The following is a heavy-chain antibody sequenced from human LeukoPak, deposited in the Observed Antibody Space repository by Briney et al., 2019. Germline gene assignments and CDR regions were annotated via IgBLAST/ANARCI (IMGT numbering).Heavy chain of an antibody. Sequence: GGSLRLSCAASGFTFSSYGMHWVRQAPGKGLEWVAFIHYDGSNNYYADSVKGRFTISRDNSKNTLYLQMNTLRADDTAVYYCAKDHGSSDWYYFDYWGQGTLVTVSS. J-gene: IGHJ4*02. D-gene: IGHD6-13*01. V-gene: IGHV3-30*02. CDR2: IHYDGSNN. CDR3: AKDHGSSDWYYFDY. CDR1: GFTFSSYG.